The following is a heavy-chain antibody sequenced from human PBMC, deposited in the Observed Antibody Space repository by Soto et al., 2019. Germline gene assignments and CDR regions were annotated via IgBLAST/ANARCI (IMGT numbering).Heavy chain of an antibody. CDR2: TRNKANSYTT. V-gene: IGHV3-72*01. Sequence: EVQLVESGGGLVQPGGSLRLSCAASGFTFSDHYMDWVRQAPGKGLEWVGRTRNKANSYTTEYAASVKGRFTISRDDSKNSLYLQMNSLKTEDTAVYYCARDARWYLPWYFGLWGRGTLVTVSS. D-gene: IGHD6-13*01. CDR1: GFTFSDHY. J-gene: IGHJ2*01. CDR3: ARDARWYLPWYFGL.